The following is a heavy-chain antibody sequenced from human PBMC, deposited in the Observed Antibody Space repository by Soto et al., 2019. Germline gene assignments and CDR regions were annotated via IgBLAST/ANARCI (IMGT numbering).Heavy chain of an antibody. J-gene: IGHJ4*02. Sequence: EVQLLESGGGLVQPGGSLRLSCAASGFTFSSYAMSWVRQAPGKGLEWVSAISGSGGSTYYADSVKGRFTISRDTSKKTLYLQRNSLRAEDTAGYYCAKLRYHRVGEGGYWGQGTLVTGSS. V-gene: IGHV3-23*01. CDR3: AKLRYHRVGEGGY. D-gene: IGHD1-26*01. CDR2: ISGSGGST. CDR1: GFTFSSYA.